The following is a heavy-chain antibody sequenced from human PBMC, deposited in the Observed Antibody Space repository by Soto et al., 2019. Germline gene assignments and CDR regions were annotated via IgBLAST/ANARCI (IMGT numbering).Heavy chain of an antibody. CDR1: GFSFDVYA. J-gene: IGHJ5*02. D-gene: IGHD3-10*01. CDR2: ISWNSGTI. V-gene: IGHV3-9*01. Sequence: EVQLVESGGGLVQPGRSLRLSCAASGFSFDVYAMHWVRQAPGKGLEWVSSISWNSGTIAYADSVKGRFTISRDNAKNSLYLQMNNLRPEDTALYYCAKEMVPGFRGWFDPWGQGTLVTVSS. CDR3: AKEMVPGFRGWFDP.